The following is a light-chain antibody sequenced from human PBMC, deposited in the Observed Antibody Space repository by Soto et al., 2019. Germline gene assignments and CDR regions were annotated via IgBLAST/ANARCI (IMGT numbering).Light chain of an antibody. CDR3: QHYNNWPPWT. CDR2: GTS. V-gene: IGKV3-15*01. J-gene: IGKJ1*01. Sequence: IVMTQSPATLSVSPGERATLSCRASQSISSNLAWYQQKPGQAPRLLIYGTSIRATDIPARFSGSGSGTEFTLTISGVQSEDFAVYFCQHYNNWPPWTFGQGTKVDIK. CDR1: QSISSN.